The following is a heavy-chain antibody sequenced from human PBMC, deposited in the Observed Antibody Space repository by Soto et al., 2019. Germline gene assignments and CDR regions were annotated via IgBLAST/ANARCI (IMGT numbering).Heavy chain of an antibody. CDR3: AKMEGMDPWAYSFDY. D-gene: IGHD2-2*03. Sequence: EVQVLESGGGLVQPGGSLRLSCAATGFTFSDFAMSWVRQAPGKGLEWVSRIYGGGNGPHYADSVKGRVTISRDNSKKKSYLQMNSLRAEDTAVYYCAKMEGMDPWAYSFDYWGQGTLVTVSS. J-gene: IGHJ4*02. CDR1: GFTFSDFA. CDR2: IYGGGNGP. V-gene: IGHV3-23*01.